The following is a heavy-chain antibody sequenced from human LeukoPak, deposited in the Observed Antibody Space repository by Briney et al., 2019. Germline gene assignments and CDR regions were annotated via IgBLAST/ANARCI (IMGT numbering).Heavy chain of an antibody. CDR1: GFTFSDYY. CDR2: ISYDGSNK. J-gene: IGHJ4*02. CDR3: AKEYINFWSGAYPGYYFDY. Sequence: GGSLRLSCAASGFTFSDYYMSWIRQAPGKGLEWVAVISYDGSNKYYADSVKGRFTISRDNSKNTLYLQMNSLRAEDTAVYYCAKEYINFWSGAYPGYYFDYWGQGTLVTVS. V-gene: IGHV3-30*18. D-gene: IGHD3-3*01.